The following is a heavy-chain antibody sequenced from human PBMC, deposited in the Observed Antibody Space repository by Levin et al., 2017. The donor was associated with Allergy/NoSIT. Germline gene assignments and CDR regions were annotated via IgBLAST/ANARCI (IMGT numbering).Heavy chain of an antibody. J-gene: IGHJ5*02. CDR2: ISGSGANT. CDR1: GFTFNSYA. D-gene: IGHD4-11*01. Sequence: GGSLRLSCAASGFTFNSYAMNWVRQAPGKGLEWVSYISGSGANTYHADSVKGRFTISRDNSKNTIYLQMNSLRAEDTAIYYCAKDYYSIYVAGWFDPWGQGTLVTVS. V-gene: IGHV3-23*01. CDR3: AKDYYSIYVAGWFDP.